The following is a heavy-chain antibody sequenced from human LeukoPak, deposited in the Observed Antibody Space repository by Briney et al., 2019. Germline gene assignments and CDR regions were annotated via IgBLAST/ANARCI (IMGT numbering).Heavy chain of an antibody. CDR3: ARDPEGLYCTNGVCYSRDDY. J-gene: IGHJ4*02. V-gene: IGHV1-2*06. D-gene: IGHD2-8*01. Sequence: ASVKVSCKASGYTFTGYYMHWVRQAPGQGFEWMGRINPNSGGTNYAQKFQGRVTMTRDMSISTAYMELSRLRSDDTAVYYCARDPEGLYCTNGVCYSRDDYWGQGTLVTVSS. CDR2: INPNSGGT. CDR1: GYTFTGYY.